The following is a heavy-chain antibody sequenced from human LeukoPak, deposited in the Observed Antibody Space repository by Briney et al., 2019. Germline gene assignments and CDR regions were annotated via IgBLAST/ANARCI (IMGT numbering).Heavy chain of an antibody. CDR3: AADPGGATTFDY. CDR1: GFTFTSSA. CDR2: IVVGSGNT. Sequence: GASVKVSCKASGFTFTSSAMQWVRQARGQRLEWIGWIVVGSGNTNYAQKFQERVTITRDVSTSTAYMELSSLRSEDTAVYYCAADPGGATTFDYWGQGTLVTVSS. J-gene: IGHJ4*02. V-gene: IGHV1-58*02. D-gene: IGHD1-26*01.